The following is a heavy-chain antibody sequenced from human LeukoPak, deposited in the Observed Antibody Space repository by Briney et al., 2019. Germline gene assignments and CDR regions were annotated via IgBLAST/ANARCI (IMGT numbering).Heavy chain of an antibody. D-gene: IGHD3-10*01. CDR3: ARGGLGELFLGY. Sequence: SETLSLTCAVYGGSFSGYYWSWIRQPPGKGLEWIGEINHSGSTNYNPSLKSRVTISVDTSKNQFSLKLSSVTAADTAVYYCARGGLGELFLGYWGQGTLVTVSS. V-gene: IGHV4-34*01. J-gene: IGHJ4*02. CDR1: GGSFSGYY. CDR2: INHSGST.